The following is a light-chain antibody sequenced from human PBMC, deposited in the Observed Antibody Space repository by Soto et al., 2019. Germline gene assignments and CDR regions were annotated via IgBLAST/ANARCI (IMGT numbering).Light chain of an antibody. V-gene: IGKV3-20*01. Sequence: ESVLTQSLGTLSLSPGEKATLSCRASQSVSSNYLAWYQQKPGQAPRLLIYGASTRATGIPDRFSGSGSGTDFTLTISRLEPEDSAVYYCQQYGSSPTWTFGQGTKVDNK. CDR3: QQYGSSPTWT. CDR1: QSVSSNY. J-gene: IGKJ1*01. CDR2: GAS.